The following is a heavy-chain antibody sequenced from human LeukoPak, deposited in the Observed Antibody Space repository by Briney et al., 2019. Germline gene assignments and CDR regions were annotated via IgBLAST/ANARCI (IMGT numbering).Heavy chain of an antibody. CDR1: GGSFSGYY. V-gene: IGHV4-34*01. CDR3: ARGLRGASDY. D-gene: IGHD3-10*01. CDR2: INHSGST. Sequence: MPSETLSLTCAVYGGSFSGYYWSWIRQPPGKGLEWIGEINHSGSTNYNPSLKSRVTISVDTSKNQFSLKLSSVTAADTAVYYCARGLRGASDYWGQGTLVTVSS. J-gene: IGHJ4*02.